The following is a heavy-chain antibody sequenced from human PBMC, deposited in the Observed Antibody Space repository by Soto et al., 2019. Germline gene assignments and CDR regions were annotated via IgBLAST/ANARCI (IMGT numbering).Heavy chain of an antibody. CDR3: ARVYSSSWYPYNWFDP. V-gene: IGHV4-59*01. J-gene: IGHJ5*02. Sequence: SETLSLTCTVSGGSISSYYWSWIRQPPGKGLEWIGYIYYSGSTNYNPSLKSRVTISVDTSKNQFSLKLSSVTAADTAVYYCARVYSSSWYPYNWFDPWRQGTLVTVSS. CDR2: IYYSGST. CDR1: GGSISSYY. D-gene: IGHD6-13*01.